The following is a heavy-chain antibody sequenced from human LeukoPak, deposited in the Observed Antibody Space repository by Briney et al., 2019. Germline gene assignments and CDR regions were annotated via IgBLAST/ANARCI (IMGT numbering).Heavy chain of an antibody. CDR3: AREVYSSSSSISWFDP. J-gene: IGHJ5*02. CDR2: IIPTFGTA. Sequence: SVKVSCKASGGTFSSYAISWVRQAPGQGLEWMGGIIPTFGTANYAQKFQGRVTITADESTSTAYMELSSLRSEDTAVYYCAREVYSSSSSISWFDPWGQGTLVTVSS. CDR1: GGTFSSYA. D-gene: IGHD6-6*01. V-gene: IGHV1-69*13.